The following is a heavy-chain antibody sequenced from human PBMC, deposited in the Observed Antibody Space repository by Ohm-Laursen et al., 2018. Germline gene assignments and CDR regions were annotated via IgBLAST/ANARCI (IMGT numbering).Heavy chain of an antibody. CDR3: AGTQRWLQFEVR. CDR1: GGSISSYY. J-gene: IGHJ4*02. D-gene: IGHD5-24*01. CDR2: IYTSGST. V-gene: IGHV4-4*07. Sequence: GTLSLTCTVSGGSISSYYWSWIRQPAGKGLEWIGRIYTSGSTNYNPSLKSRVTMSVDTSKNQFSLKLSSVTAADTAVYYCAGTQRWLQFEVRWGQGTLVTVSS.